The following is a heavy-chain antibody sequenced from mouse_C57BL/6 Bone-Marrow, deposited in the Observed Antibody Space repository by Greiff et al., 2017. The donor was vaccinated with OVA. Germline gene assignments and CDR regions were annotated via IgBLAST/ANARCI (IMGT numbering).Heavy chain of an antibody. Sequence: EVQLVESGGDLVKPGGSLKLSCAASGFTFSSYGMSWVRQTPDKRLEWVATISSGGSYTYYPDSVKGRFTISRDNAKNTLYLQMSSLKSEDTAMYYCARHGALYYGNYYAMDYWGQGTSDTDSS. CDR1: GFTFSSYG. D-gene: IGHD2-1*01. J-gene: IGHJ4*01. CDR2: ISSGGSYT. V-gene: IGHV5-6*01. CDR3: ARHGALYYGNYYAMDY.